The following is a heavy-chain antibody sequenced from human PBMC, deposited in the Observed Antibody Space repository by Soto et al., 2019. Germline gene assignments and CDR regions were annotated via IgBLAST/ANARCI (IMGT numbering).Heavy chain of an antibody. J-gene: IGHJ5*02. CDR3: AREAGPPGNNWFDP. CDR2: ISAYNGNT. Sequence: QCQLVQSGAEVKKPGASVKVSCKASGYTFTSSGISWVRQAPGQGLEWMGWISAYNGNTNYAQRLQGRVTMTTDTSTSTAYMELRSLRSDDTAVYSCAREAGPPGNNWFDPWGQGTLVTVSS. CDR1: GYTFTSSG. V-gene: IGHV1-18*01.